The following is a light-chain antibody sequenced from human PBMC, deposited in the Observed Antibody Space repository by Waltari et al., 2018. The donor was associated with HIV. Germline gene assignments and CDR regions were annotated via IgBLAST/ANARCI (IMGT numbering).Light chain of an antibody. J-gene: IGLJ3*02. V-gene: IGLV4-69*01. CDR1: LGNNNSA. CDR2: LNSDGSH. CDR3: QSWGGGSWV. Sequence: QLVLTQSPSASLGASVKLTCSLGLGNNNSAIAWHQQQPAKGPRFLMKLNSDGSHTKGDGIPDRFSGSSSGTERYLTISSLQSEDEADYYCQSWGGGSWVFGGGTKLTVL.